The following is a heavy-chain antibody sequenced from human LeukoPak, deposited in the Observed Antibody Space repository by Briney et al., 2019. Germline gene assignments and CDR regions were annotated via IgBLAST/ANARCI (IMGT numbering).Heavy chain of an antibody. J-gene: IGHJ4*02. CDR2: IYSGGST. V-gene: IGHV3-53*01. CDR1: GFTVSSNY. CDR3: SRVDIAVAGFDC. D-gene: IGHD6-19*01. Sequence: GGSLRLSCAASGFTVSSNYMSWVRQAPGKGLEWVSVIYSGGSTYYADSVKGRFTISRDNSKNTLYLQMNSLRVEDTAVYYCSRVDIAVAGFDCWGQGTLVTVSS.